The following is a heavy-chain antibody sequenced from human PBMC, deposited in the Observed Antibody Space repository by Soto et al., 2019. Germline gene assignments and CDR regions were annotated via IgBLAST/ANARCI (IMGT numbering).Heavy chain of an antibody. CDR2: IWYDGSNK. CDR1: GFTFSSYG. Sequence: PGGSLRLSCAASGFTFSSYGMHWVRQAPGKGLEWVAVIWYDGSNKYYADSVKGRFTISRDNSKNTLYLQMSSLRAEDTALYYCVKDGSSGWPYFDDMDVWGQGTTVTVSS. J-gene: IGHJ6*02. CDR3: VKDGSSGWPYFDDMDV. V-gene: IGHV3-30*02. D-gene: IGHD6-19*01.